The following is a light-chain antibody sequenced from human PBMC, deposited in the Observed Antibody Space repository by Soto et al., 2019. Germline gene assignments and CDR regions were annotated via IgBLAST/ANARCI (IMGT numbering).Light chain of an antibody. CDR2: DAS. CDR3: QQYNSYSET. CDR1: QSVSGW. Sequence: DIQITQSPSTLSASVGDTVTVTCRASQSVSGWLAWYQQKPGEAPKLLIYDASSLESGVPSRFSGSGSGTEFTLTISSLQPDDFATYYCQQYNSYSETFGQGTKVDI. V-gene: IGKV1-5*01. J-gene: IGKJ1*01.